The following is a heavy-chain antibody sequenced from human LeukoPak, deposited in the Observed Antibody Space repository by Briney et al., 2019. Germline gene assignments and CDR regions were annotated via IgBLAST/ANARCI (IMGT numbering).Heavy chain of an antibody. Sequence: GGSLRLSCAASGFTLSSYRMNWVRQAPGKGLEWVSYISRSSSTIYYADSVMGRFTISRDNAKSSLDLQMNSLRDEDTAVCYCARVSGLGYLDYWGQGTLVTVSS. D-gene: IGHD3-16*01. V-gene: IGHV3-48*02. CDR2: ISRSSSTI. CDR3: ARVSGLGYLDY. CDR1: GFTLSSYR. J-gene: IGHJ4*02.